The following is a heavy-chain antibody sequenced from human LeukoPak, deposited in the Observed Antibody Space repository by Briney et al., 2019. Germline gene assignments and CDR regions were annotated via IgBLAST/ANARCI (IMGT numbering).Heavy chain of an antibody. Sequence: PGGSLRLSCAASGFTFDDYAMHWVRQAPGKGLEWVSGISWNSGSIGYADSVKGRFTISRDNAKNSLYLQMNSLRAEDTALYYCAKDNRLVAVAGTGYGMDVWGQGTTVTVSS. CDR3: AKDNRLVAVAGTGYGMDV. D-gene: IGHD6-19*01. V-gene: IGHV3-9*01. CDR1: GFTFDDYA. CDR2: ISWNSGSI. J-gene: IGHJ6*02.